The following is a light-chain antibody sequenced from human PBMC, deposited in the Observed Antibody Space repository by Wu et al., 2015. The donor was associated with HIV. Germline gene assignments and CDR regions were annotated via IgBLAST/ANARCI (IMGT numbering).Light chain of an antibody. V-gene: IGKV3-15*01. CDR1: QSVSSN. CDR3: QQYNNWPPGT. Sequence: EIVMTQSPATLSVSPGERTTLSRRASQSVSSNLAWYQQKPGQAPRLLIYGASTRATGIPARFSGSMSGTEFTLTISNMQSEDFAVYYCQQYNNWPPGTFGQGTKLEIK. CDR2: GAS. J-gene: IGKJ2*01.